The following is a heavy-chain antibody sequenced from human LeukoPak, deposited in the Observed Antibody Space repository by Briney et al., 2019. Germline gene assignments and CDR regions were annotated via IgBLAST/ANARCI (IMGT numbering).Heavy chain of an antibody. CDR2: ITSCSLYI. V-gene: IGHV3-21*01. D-gene: IGHD1-26*01. CDR1: GFTFSPYN. Sequence: PGGSLRLSCAASGFTFSPYNMNWVRHAPGQGLEWLSSITSCSLYIYYADSVKGRFTLSRDNDKNALYLHMNTQRAEHTAVYFLARDPYSGSYGAYYYYYIDVWGQGNTVTISS. CDR3: ARDPYSGSYGAYYYYYIDV. J-gene: IGHJ6*03.